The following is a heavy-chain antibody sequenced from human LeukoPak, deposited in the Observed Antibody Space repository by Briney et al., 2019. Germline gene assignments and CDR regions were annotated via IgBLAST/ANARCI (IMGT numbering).Heavy chain of an antibody. D-gene: IGHD2-2*01. CDR1: GFSFSSYT. CDR2: ISTGGTTI. Sequence: GGSLRLSCAASGFSFSSYTMNWVRQAPGKGLEWISYISTGGTTIYYADSVKGRFTISRDNAKNSLYLQMNSLRAEDTAVYYCARRYCSTCPTGHAFDLWGQGTMVTVSS. V-gene: IGHV3-48*01. J-gene: IGHJ3*01. CDR3: ARRYCSTCPTGHAFDL.